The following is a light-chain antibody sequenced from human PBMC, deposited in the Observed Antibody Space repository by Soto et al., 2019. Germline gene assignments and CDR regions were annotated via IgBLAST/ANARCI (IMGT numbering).Light chain of an antibody. CDR2: RSN. J-gene: IGLJ3*02. Sequence: QSVLTQPPSASGTPGQRVTISCSGSRSNIGNNYVHWYQQLPGTAPKLLIYRSNQRPSGVPDRFSGSKSGTSASLAISGLRSEDEADYHCCSYAGSRTFVFGGGTKLTVL. CDR1: RSNIGNNY. V-gene: IGLV1-47*01. CDR3: CSYAGSRTFV.